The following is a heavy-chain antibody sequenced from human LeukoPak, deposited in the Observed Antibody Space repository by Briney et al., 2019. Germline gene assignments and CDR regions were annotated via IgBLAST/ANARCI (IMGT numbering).Heavy chain of an antibody. CDR2: IYYSGST. Sequence: PSETLSLTCTVSGGSISGSSYYWGWIRQPPGKGLEWIGSIYYSGSTYYNPSLKSRVTISVDTSKNQFSLKLSSVTAADTAVYYCARLDNYLTIFDIWGQGTMVTVSS. V-gene: IGHV4-39*01. CDR1: GGSISGSSYY. CDR3: ARLDNYLTIFDI. D-gene: IGHD5-24*01. J-gene: IGHJ3*02.